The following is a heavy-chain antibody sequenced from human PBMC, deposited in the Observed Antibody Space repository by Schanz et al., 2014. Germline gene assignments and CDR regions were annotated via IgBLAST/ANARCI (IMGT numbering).Heavy chain of an antibody. D-gene: IGHD3-16*01. J-gene: IGHJ5*02. Sequence: QVQLQESGPGQVRPSETLSLTCTVSGSDIRGFHWSWIRQSPVKGLEWIGYIAYSGSTNYNPSLQSRVTISLDTSQSQCSLRLTSVSSAYTAMYYCARVGRNSYGFTSRFDAWGQGTLVAVSS. CDR3: ARVGRNSYGFTSRFDA. CDR2: IAYSGST. CDR1: GSDIRGFH. V-gene: IGHV4-59*13.